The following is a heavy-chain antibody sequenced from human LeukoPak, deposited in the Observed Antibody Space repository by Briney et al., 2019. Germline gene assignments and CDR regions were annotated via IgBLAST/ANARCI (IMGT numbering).Heavy chain of an antibody. J-gene: IGHJ5*02. D-gene: IGHD6-19*01. CDR1: GGSISSYY. CDR2: IYYSGST. V-gene: IGHV4-59*12. Sequence: SETLSLTFTVSGGSISSYYWSWIRQPPGKGLEWIGYIYYSGSTNYNPSLKSRVTISVDTSKNQFSLKLSSVTAADTAVYYCARGRGWYGSWFDPWGQGTLVTVSS. CDR3: ARGRGWYGSWFDP.